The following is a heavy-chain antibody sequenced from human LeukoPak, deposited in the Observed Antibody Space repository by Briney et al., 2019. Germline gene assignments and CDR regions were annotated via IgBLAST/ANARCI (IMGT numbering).Heavy chain of an antibody. Sequence: SETLSLTCAVSGYSISSGYYWGWIRPPPGKGLEWIGTIYHSGSTYYNPSLKSRVTISVDTSKNQFSLKLSSVTAADTAVYYCARHPYYDFWSAAGFDPWGQGTLVTVSS. J-gene: IGHJ5*02. CDR2: IYHSGST. V-gene: IGHV4-38-2*01. D-gene: IGHD3-3*01. CDR3: ARHPYYDFWSAAGFDP. CDR1: GYSISSGYY.